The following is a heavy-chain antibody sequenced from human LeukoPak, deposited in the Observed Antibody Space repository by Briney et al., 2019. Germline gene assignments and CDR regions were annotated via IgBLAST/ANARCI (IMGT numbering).Heavy chain of an antibody. Sequence: PSETLSLTCTVSGGSISSYYWSWIRQPPGKGLEWIGYIYYSGSTNYNPSLKSRVTISVDTSKNQFSLKLSSVTAADTAVYYCARGKWELRDAFDIWGQGTMVTVSS. CDR2: IYYSGST. CDR3: ARGKWELRDAFDI. J-gene: IGHJ3*02. D-gene: IGHD1-26*01. V-gene: IGHV4-59*01. CDR1: GGSISSYY.